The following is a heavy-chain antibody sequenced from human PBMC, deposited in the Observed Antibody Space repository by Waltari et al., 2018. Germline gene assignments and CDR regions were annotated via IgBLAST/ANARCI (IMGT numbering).Heavy chain of an antibody. V-gene: IGHV3-30-3*01. CDR2: ISYDGSNK. CDR1: GFTFSSYA. Sequence: QVQLVESGGGVVQPGRSLRLSCAASGFTFSSYAMHWVRQAPGKGLEWVAVISYDGSNKYYADSVKGRFTISRDNSKNTLYLQMNSLRAEDTAVYYCARGGGGPYYYYMDVWGKGTTVTISS. J-gene: IGHJ6*03. D-gene: IGHD3-16*01. CDR3: ARGGGGPYYYYMDV.